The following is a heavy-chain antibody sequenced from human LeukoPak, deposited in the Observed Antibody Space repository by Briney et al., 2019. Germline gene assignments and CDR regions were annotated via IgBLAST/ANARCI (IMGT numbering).Heavy chain of an antibody. CDR1: GGSINGYY. V-gene: IGHV4-59*01. Sequence: PSENLSLTCTVSGGSINGYYWSWIRQPPEKGLEWIGYIYYRGSTNYNPSLKSRVTISVDTSKNQFSLKLSSVTAADTAVYYCARADYDTSAYYYTFDYWGQGTLVTVSS. D-gene: IGHD3-22*01. CDR3: ARADYDTSAYYYTFDY. CDR2: IYYRGST. J-gene: IGHJ4*02.